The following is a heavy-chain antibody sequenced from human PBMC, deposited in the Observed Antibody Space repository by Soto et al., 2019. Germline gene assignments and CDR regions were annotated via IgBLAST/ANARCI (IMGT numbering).Heavy chain of an antibody. Sequence: GSLRLSCAGSGFTFSNYGLHWVRQAPGKGLEWVAVISYDGSHKYYADSVKGRFTISRDNSNNMLYLQMDSLRAEDTAVYYCAKDGAPRYCGRSSCHPAGPYWGQGTRVTVSS. J-gene: IGHJ4*02. V-gene: IGHV3-30*18. D-gene: IGHD2-15*01. CDR1: GFTFSNYG. CDR2: ISYDGSHK. CDR3: AKDGAPRYCGRSSCHPAGPY.